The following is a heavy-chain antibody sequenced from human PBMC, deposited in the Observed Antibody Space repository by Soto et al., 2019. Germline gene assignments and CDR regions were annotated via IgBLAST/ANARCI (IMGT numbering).Heavy chain of an antibody. CDR3: AKSPAAATLNWFEP. J-gene: IGHJ5*02. V-gene: IGHV3-23*01. CDR2: ISGSGDST. D-gene: IGHD2-2*01. Sequence: GWSLRLSCAASGFNFKNYGVNLVRQAPGKGLEWGAGISGSGDSTYYGDSVKGRFTISRDNSLHTVYLQMDGLRADDTAIYYCAKSPAAATLNWFEPWGQGSLVTVSS. CDR1: GFNFKNYG.